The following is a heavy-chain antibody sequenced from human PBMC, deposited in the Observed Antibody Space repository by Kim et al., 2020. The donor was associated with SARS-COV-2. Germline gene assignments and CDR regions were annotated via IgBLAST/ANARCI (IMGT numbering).Heavy chain of an antibody. J-gene: IGHJ4*02. V-gene: IGHV3-30*18. Sequence: GGSLRLSCAASGFTFSSYGMHWVRQAPGEGLEWVAVISYDGSNKYYADSVKGRFTISRDNSKNTLYLQMNSLRAEDTAVYYCAKDRDNDYMDYWGQGTLVTVSS. CDR3: AKDRDNDYMDY. CDR2: ISYDGSNK. CDR1: GFTFSSYG. D-gene: IGHD3-10*01.